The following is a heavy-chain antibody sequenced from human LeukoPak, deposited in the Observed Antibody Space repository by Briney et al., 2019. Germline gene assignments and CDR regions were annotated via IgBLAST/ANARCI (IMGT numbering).Heavy chain of an antibody. J-gene: IGHJ6*04. CDR2: ISHSGST. D-gene: IGHD2-15*01. CDR3: ARRYCSGGSCYMRGYYGMDV. V-gene: IGHV4-34*01. Sequence: SETLSLTCAVSNGSFSAYYWSWIRQPPGKGLQWIGEISHSGSTNYNPSLKLRVSISLDTSKNQFSLRLSSVSAADTAVYFCARRYCSGGSCYMRGYYGMDVWATGTTVIVSS. CDR1: NGSFSAYY.